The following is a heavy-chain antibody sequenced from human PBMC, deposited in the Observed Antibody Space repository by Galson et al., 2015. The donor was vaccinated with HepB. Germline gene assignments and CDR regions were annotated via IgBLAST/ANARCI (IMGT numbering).Heavy chain of an antibody. D-gene: IGHD2-15*01. CDR2: ISYDGSNK. V-gene: IGHV3-30-3*01. CDR1: GFTFSSYA. CDR3: ARDGYCSGGSCQTIDDYGDSRGLFDY. Sequence: SLRLSCAASGFTFSSYAMHWVRQAPGKGLEWVAVISYDGSNKYYADSVKGRFTISRDNSKNTLYLQMNSLRAEDTAVYYCARDGYCSGGSCQTIDDYGDSRGLFDYWGQGTLVTVSS. J-gene: IGHJ4*02.